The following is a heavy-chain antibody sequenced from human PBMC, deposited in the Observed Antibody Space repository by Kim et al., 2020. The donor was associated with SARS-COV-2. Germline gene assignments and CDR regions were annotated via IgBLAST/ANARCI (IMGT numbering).Heavy chain of an antibody. CDR1: GGSISSYY. Sequence: SETLSLTCTVSGGSISSYYWSWIRQPPGKGLELIGYIYYSGSTNYNPSLKSRVTISVDTSKNQFSLKLSSVTAADTTVYYCARAGIFSGAMRAFDIWGQGTMVTVSS. CDR2: IYYSGST. J-gene: IGHJ3*02. V-gene: IGHV4-59*01. CDR3: ARAGIFSGAMRAFDI. D-gene: IGHD1-1*01.